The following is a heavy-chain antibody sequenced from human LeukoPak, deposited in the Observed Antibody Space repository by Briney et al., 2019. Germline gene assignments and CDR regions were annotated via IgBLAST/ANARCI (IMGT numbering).Heavy chain of an antibody. CDR1: GYTFTSYD. Sequence: GASVKVSCKASGYTFTSYDINWVRQATGQGLEWMGWMNPNSGNTGYAQKFQGRVTITRYTSISTAYMELSSLRSEDTAVYYCARGNFYSSSWDFDYWGQGTLVTVSS. V-gene: IGHV1-8*01. CDR2: MNPNSGNT. J-gene: IGHJ4*02. D-gene: IGHD6-13*01. CDR3: ARGNFYSSSWDFDY.